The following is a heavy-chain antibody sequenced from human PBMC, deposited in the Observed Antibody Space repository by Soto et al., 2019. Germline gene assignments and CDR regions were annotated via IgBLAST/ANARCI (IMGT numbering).Heavy chain of an antibody. CDR2: VDYSRTS. CDR3: PRDWGGEGWAFDL. CDR1: GGSLSSYS. Sequence: QVHLQASGPGLVKPSETLSLTCTVSGGSLSSYSWSWIRQSPGGGLEWIGNVDYSRTSNHNPSLKSRVTMSARTSSNQFSLKLTSVTAAYTAVYFCPRDWGGEGWAFDLWGRGSLFTVSS. V-gene: IGHV4-59*01. D-gene: IGHD3-10*01. J-gene: IGHJ2*01.